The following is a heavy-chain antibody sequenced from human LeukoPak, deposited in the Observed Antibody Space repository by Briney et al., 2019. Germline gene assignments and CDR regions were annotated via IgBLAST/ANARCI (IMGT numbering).Heavy chain of an antibody. CDR3: ARVHIVVVPAAKNWFDP. Sequence: AGGSLRLSCEASGFTFSSYTMNWVRQAPGKGLEWTGSIYHSGSTYYNPSLKSRVTISVDTSKNQFSLKPSSVTAADTAVYYCARVHIVVVPAAKNWFDPWGQGTLVTVSS. CDR2: IYHSGST. CDR1: GFTFSSYT. J-gene: IGHJ5*02. V-gene: IGHV4-38-2*01. D-gene: IGHD2-2*01.